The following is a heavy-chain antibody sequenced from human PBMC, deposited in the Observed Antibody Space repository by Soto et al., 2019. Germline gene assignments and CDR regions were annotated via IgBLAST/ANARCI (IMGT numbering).Heavy chain of an antibody. D-gene: IGHD6-19*01. CDR3: GKLKGVAGWYFYY. Sequence: EVQLLESGGGLVQPGGSLRLSCAASGFTFRGYAMTWVRQAPGKGLDWVSTISNGDGNTYYADSVKGRFTISRDNSKNTLYLQMNSLRAEDTAVYYCGKLKGVAGWYFYYWGQGTLVTISS. CDR2: ISNGDGNT. J-gene: IGHJ4*02. V-gene: IGHV3-23*01. CDR1: GFTFRGYA.